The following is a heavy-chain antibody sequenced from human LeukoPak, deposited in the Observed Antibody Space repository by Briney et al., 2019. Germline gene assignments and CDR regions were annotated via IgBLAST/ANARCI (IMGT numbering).Heavy chain of an antibody. V-gene: IGHV1-2*02. CDR1: GYTFTGYY. CDR3: ARWVTMIVGHYGMDV. J-gene: IGHJ6*02. CDR2: INPNSGGT. Sequence: ASVKVSCKAYGYTFTGYYMHWVRQAPGQGLEWMGWINPNSGGTNYAQKFQGRVTMTRDTSISTAYMELSRLRSDDTAVYYCARWVTMIVGHYGMDVWGQGTTVTVSS. D-gene: IGHD3-22*01.